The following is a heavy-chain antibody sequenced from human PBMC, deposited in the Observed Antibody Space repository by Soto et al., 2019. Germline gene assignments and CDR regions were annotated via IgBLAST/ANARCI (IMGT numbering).Heavy chain of an antibody. D-gene: IGHD6-13*01. CDR3: AKDGGGSYSSPPNWFDP. CDR2: ISGSGGST. J-gene: IGHJ5*02. V-gene: IGHV3-23*01. Sequence: GGSLRLSCAASGFTFSSYAMSWVRQAPGKGLEWVSAISGSGGSTYYADSVKGRFTISRDNSKNTLYLQMNSLRAEDTAVYYCAKDGGGSYSSPPNWFDPWGQGTLVTVSS. CDR1: GFTFSSYA.